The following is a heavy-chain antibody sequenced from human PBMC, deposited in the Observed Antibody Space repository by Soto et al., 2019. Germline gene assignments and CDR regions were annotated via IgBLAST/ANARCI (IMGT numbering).Heavy chain of an antibody. J-gene: IGHJ6*02. CDR3: ARGDSTDCSNGVCSFFYNHDMDA. D-gene: IGHD2-8*01. CDR1: LYILPDYH. V-gene: IGHV1-2*04. Sequence: XSVNVSCEASLYILPDYHIHWVRQAPGQRLEWVGRINPKSGGTSTAQKFQGWVTMTTDTSISTASMELTRLTSDDTAIYYCARGDSTDCSNGVCSFFYNHDMDAWGQGPTVTVSS. CDR2: INPKSGGT.